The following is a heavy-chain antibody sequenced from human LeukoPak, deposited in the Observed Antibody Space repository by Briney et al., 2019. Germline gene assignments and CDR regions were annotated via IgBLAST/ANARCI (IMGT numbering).Heavy chain of an antibody. V-gene: IGHV3-23*01. CDR3: AKDRGDDFWSGYYLAFGDY. CDR2: ISGSGGST. J-gene: IGHJ4*02. CDR1: GFTFSSYA. Sequence: PGGSLRLSCAASGFTFSSYAMSWVRQAPGKGLEWVSAISGSGGSTYYADSVKGRFTISRDNSKNTLYLQMNRLRAEDTAVYYCAKDRGDDFWSGYYLAFGDYWGQGTLVTVSS. D-gene: IGHD3-3*01.